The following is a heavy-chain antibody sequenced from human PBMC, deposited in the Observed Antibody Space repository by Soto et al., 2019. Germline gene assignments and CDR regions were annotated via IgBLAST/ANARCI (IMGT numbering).Heavy chain of an antibody. CDR1: GYTFTSYG. V-gene: IGHV1-18*01. D-gene: IGHD3-22*01. Sequence: ASVKVSCKGSGYTFTSYGISWVRQAPGQGLEWMGWISAYNGNTNYAQKLQGRVTMTTDTSTSTAYMELRSLRSDDTAVYYCAXEIGITMIVVVHNWFDPWGQGTLVTVSS. CDR3: AXEIGITMIVVVHNWFDP. J-gene: IGHJ5*02. CDR2: ISAYNGNT.